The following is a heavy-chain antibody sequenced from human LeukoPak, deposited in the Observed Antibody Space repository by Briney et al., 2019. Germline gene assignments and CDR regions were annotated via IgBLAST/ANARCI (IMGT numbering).Heavy chain of an antibody. V-gene: IGHV3-21*01. CDR3: ARAIAVARFDY. Sequence: GGSLRLSCAASGFTFSSYAMNWVRQAPGKGLEWVSSISSSSSYIYYADSVKGRFTISRDNAKNSLYLQMNSLRADDTAAYYCARAIAVARFDYWGQGTLVTVSS. J-gene: IGHJ4*02. D-gene: IGHD6-19*01. CDR1: GFTFSSYA. CDR2: ISSSSSYI.